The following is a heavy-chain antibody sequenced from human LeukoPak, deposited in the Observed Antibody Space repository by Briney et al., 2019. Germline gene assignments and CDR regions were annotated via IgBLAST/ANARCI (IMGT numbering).Heavy chain of an antibody. CDR1: GFTFSSYW. D-gene: IGHD3-10*01. Sequence: GGSLRLSCAASGFTFSSYWMSWVRQAPGKGLEWVANIKQDGSEKYYVDSVKGRFTISRDNAKNSLYLQMNSLRAEDTAVYYCAKDRPVYYDGSGYFDYWGQGTLVTVSS. V-gene: IGHV3-7*01. CDR3: AKDRPVYYDGSGYFDY. J-gene: IGHJ4*02. CDR2: IKQDGSEK.